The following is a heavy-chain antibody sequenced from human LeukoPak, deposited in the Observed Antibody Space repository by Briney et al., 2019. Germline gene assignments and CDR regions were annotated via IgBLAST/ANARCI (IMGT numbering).Heavy chain of an antibody. Sequence: GGSLRLSCAASGFTFKNYGMHWVRQAPGKGLEWVAVTSYDGSNKYYGDSVKGRFTISRDNAKNSLYLQMNSLRAEDTAVYYCASAPGQLWFGELLGDYWGQGTLVTVSS. CDR1: GFTFKNYG. CDR3: ASAPGQLWFGELLGDY. J-gene: IGHJ4*02. V-gene: IGHV3-30*03. CDR2: TSYDGSNK. D-gene: IGHD3-10*01.